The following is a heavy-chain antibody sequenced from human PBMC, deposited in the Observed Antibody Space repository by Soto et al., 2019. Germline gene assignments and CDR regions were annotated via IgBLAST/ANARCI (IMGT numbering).Heavy chain of an antibody. J-gene: IGHJ6*02. Sequence: SVKVSCKASGFTFTSSAVQWVRQARGQRLERIGWIVVGSGNTNYAQKFQERVTLTRDMSTSTAYMGLSSLRSEDTAVYYCAADLSTGTVVTRYCYYGMDVWGQGTTVTV. D-gene: IGHD2-15*01. CDR3: AADLSTGTVVTRYCYYGMDV. CDR1: GFTFTSSA. V-gene: IGHV1-58*01. CDR2: IVVGSGNT.